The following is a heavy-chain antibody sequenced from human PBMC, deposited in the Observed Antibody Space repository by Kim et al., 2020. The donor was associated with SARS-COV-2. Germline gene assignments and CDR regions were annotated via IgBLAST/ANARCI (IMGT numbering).Heavy chain of an antibody. V-gene: IGHV4-30-4*01. J-gene: IGHJ2*01. CDR1: GDSITNGDYY. D-gene: IGHD3-3*01. CDR3: ARISAILDWYFDL. CDR2: ISYTGSA. Sequence: SETLSLTCTASGDSITNGDYYWSWVRQSPGKGLEWIGYISYTGSAFYNPSLKSRVVISVDPSKNQFSLRLTSVAAADTAVYYCARISAILDWYFDLWGRGTLVTVPS.